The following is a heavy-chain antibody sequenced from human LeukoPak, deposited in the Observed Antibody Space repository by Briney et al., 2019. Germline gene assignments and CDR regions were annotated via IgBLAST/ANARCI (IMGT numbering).Heavy chain of an antibody. Sequence: SETLSLTCTVSDDSISTYYCSWVRQPAGKGLEWIGRIYTNKNTNYNPSLKSRVSMSVDKSKNQFSLKLTSVTAADTAVYYCAIADTSGWTRFDYWGQGTLVTVSS. CDR3: AIADTSGWTRFDY. CDR1: DDSISTYY. CDR2: IYTNKNT. D-gene: IGHD6-19*01. V-gene: IGHV4-4*07. J-gene: IGHJ4*02.